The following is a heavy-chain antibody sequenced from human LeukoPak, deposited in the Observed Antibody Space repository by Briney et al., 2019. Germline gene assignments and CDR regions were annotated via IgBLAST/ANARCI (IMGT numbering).Heavy chain of an antibody. CDR2: IYHSGRT. D-gene: IGHD5-24*01. J-gene: IGHJ4*02. V-gene: IGHV4-39*07. CDR1: GGSISSSSYY. CDR3: ARPYLPATRFDY. Sequence: SETLSLTCTVSGGSISSSSYYWGWIRQPPGKGLEWIGSIYHSGRTFYNPSLKSRVTISVDTSKNQFSLKLTSVTAADTAVYYCARPYLPATRFDYWGQGTLVTVPS.